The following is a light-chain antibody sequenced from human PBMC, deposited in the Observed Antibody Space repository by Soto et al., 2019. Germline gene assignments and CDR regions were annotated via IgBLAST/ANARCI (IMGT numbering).Light chain of an antibody. CDR3: MQGTHWPIT. V-gene: IGKV2-30*02. CDR2: KVS. CDR1: QSLVHSDGIAY. J-gene: IGKJ5*01. Sequence: VMMTQSPLSLPVTLGQPASISCRSNQSLVHSDGIAYFSWFQQRPGRSPRRIIYKVSNRDSGVPARFSGSGSGTDFALKISRVEAEDFGVYYCMQGTHWPITFGQGTRLEIK.